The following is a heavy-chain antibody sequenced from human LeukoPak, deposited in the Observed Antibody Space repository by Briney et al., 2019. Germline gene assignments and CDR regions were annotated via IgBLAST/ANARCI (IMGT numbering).Heavy chain of an antibody. D-gene: IGHD3-10*01. V-gene: IGHV4-34*01. CDR3: ASRGIYGSELDY. CDR1: GGSFSGYY. Sequence: SETLSLTCAVYGGSFSGYYWSWIRQPPGEGLEWIGEINHSGSTNYNPSLKSRVTISVDTSKNQFSLKLSSVTAADTAVYYCASRGIYGSELDYWGQGTLVTVSS. J-gene: IGHJ4*02. CDR2: INHSGST.